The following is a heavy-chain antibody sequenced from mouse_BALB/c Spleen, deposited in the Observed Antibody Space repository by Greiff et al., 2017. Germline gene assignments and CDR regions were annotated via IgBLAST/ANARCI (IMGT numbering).Heavy chain of an antibody. J-gene: IGHJ4*01. CDR3: ARQLGGDAMDY. Sequence: VQVVESGPGLVAPSQSLSITCTVSGFSLTSYGVHWVRQPPGKGLEWLGVIWAGGSTNYNSALMSRLSISKDNSKSQVFLKMNSLQTDDTAMYYCARQLGGDAMDYWGQGTSVTVSS. D-gene: IGHD4-1*02. V-gene: IGHV2-9*02. CDR1: GFSLTSYG. CDR2: IWAGGST.